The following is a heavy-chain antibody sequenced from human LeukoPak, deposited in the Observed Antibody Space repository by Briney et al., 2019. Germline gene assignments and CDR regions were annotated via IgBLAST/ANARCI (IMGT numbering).Heavy chain of an antibody. V-gene: IGHV1-2*02. Sequence: GASVKVSCKASGYTFTGYYMHWVRQAPGQGLEWMGWINPNSGGTNYAQKFQGRVTMTRDTSISTAYMELSRLRSDDTAVYYCARGGWIQLWLLGAFDAFDIWGQGTMVTVSS. CDR3: ARGGWIQLWLLGAFDAFDI. J-gene: IGHJ3*02. CDR2: INPNSGGT. D-gene: IGHD5-18*01. CDR1: GYTFTGYY.